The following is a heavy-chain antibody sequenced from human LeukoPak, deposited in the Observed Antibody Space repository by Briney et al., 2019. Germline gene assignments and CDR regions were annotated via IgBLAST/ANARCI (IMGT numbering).Heavy chain of an antibody. CDR1: GFTFSSYA. D-gene: IGHD3-16*01. J-gene: IGHJ4*02. CDR2: ISYDGSQK. CDR3: ASLLIPDIDY. V-gene: IGHV3-30-3*01. Sequence: GGSLRLSCAASGFTFSSYAMHWVRQAPGKGLQWVAVISYDGSQKYYADSVKGRFTISRDNSKNTLYLQMNSLRAEDTAVYYCASLLIPDIDYWGQRTLVTVSS.